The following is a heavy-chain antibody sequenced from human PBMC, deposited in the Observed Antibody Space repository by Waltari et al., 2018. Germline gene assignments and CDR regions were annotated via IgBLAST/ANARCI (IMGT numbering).Heavy chain of an antibody. D-gene: IGHD3-22*01. CDR1: GFFFRSYT. V-gene: IGHV3-23*03. Sequence: EVQLLESGRGLVQPGGSLRLSCAASGFFFRSYTMNWVRQAPVKGLDLVSIFHGGGDTDYADSVRGRFIISRDNSKNMLYLQMNSLRPEDTAVYYCAKGFDRASFDSWGQGALVTVSS. CDR2: IFHGGGDT. J-gene: IGHJ4*02. CDR3: AKGFDRASFDS.